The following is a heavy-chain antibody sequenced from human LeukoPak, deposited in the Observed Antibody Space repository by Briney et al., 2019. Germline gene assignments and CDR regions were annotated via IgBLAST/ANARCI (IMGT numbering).Heavy chain of an antibody. CDR1: GYTFNRFY. D-gene: IGHD3-3*01. Sequence: GASVKVSCKASGYTFNRFYIHWVRQARGQGLEWMGGIIPIFGTANYAQKFQGRVTITADESTSTAYMELSSLRSEDTAVYYCARIFGVVTGAFDIWGQGTMVTVSS. CDR3: ARIFGVVTGAFDI. CDR2: IIPIFGTA. V-gene: IGHV1-69*13. J-gene: IGHJ3*02.